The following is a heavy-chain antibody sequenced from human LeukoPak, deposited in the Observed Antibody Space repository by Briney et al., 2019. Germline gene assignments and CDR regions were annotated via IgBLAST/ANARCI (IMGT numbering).Heavy chain of an antibody. J-gene: IGHJ5*02. Sequence: PSQTLSLTYTVSGGSISSGDYYWSWIRQPPGKGLEWIGYIYYSGSTYYNPSLKSRVTISVDTSKNQFSLKLSSVTAADTAVYYCARQYYYDSSGYYAVNWFDPWGQGTLVTVSS. CDR1: GGSISSGDYY. CDR3: ARQYYYDSSGYYAVNWFDP. D-gene: IGHD3-22*01. V-gene: IGHV4-30-4*01. CDR2: IYYSGST.